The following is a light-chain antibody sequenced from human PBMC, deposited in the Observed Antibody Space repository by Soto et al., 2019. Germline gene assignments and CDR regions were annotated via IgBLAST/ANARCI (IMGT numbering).Light chain of an antibody. CDR2: DVS. V-gene: IGLV2-14*01. CDR3: SSYTRSTTRV. J-gene: IGLJ1*01. CDR1: SSDVGGYNY. Sequence: ALTQPASVSWSPGQSITISCTGTSSDVGGYNYVSWYQQHPGKAPKVMIYDVSDRPSGVSNRFSGSKSGNTAFLTISGLQAEDEGDYYCSSYTRSTTRVFGTGTKVTVL.